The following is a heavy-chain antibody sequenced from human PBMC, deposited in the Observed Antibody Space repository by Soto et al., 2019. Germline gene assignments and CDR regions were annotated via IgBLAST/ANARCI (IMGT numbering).Heavy chain of an antibody. CDR3: ARFITIFGVVISPYYYYGMDV. V-gene: IGHV1-18*01. CDR2: ISAYNGNT. CDR1: GYTFTSYG. D-gene: IGHD3-3*01. Sequence: GASVKVSCKASGYTFTSYGISWVRQAPGQGLEWMGWISAYNGNTNYAQKLQGRVTMTTDTATSTAYMELRSLRSDDTAVYYCARFITIFGVVISPYYYYGMDVWGQGTTVTVSS. J-gene: IGHJ6*02.